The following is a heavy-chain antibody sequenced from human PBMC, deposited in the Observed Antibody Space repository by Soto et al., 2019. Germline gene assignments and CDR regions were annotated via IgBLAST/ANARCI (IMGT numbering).Heavy chain of an antibody. CDR3: ARVFNDYGYHLGAYLFYF. V-gene: IGHV6-1*01. J-gene: IGHJ4*01. Sequence: PSQTLSLTCAISGDSVSSNSAAWNWIRQSPSRGLEWLGRTYYRSKWYNDYAVSVKSRITINPDTSKNQFSLQLNSVTPEDTAVYYCARVFNDYGYHLGAYLFYFRGQGTLDTVSS. CDR2: TYYRSKWYN. D-gene: IGHD4-17*01. CDR1: GDSVSSNSAA.